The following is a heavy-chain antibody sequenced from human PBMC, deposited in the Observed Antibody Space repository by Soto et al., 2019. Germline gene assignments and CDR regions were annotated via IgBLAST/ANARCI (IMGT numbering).Heavy chain of an antibody. CDR3: AKQSDYGDNYYYYGMDV. CDR2: IYPGDSST. V-gene: IGHV5-51*01. CDR1: GYSFTSYW. D-gene: IGHD4-17*01. J-gene: IGHJ6*02. Sequence: PGESLKISCKGSGYSFTSYWIDWVRQMPGKGLEWMGIIYPGDSSTRYSPSFQGQVTMSADKSISTAYLQWSSLKASDTAVYYCAKQSDYGDNYYYYGMDVWGPGTTVTVSS.